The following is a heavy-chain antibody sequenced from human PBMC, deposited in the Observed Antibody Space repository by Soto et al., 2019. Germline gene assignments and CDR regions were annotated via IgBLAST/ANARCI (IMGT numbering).Heavy chain of an antibody. V-gene: IGHV1-2*04. D-gene: IGHD2-2*01. Sequence: VKVSCKASGYTFTGYYMHWVRQAPGQGLEWMGWINPNSGGTNYAQKFQGWVTMTRDTSISTAYMELSRLRSDDTAVYYCARDLNQTPGVVVPAAIIYYYGMDVWGQGTTVTVSS. CDR1: GYTFTGYY. CDR2: INPNSGGT. CDR3: ARDLNQTPGVVVPAAIIYYYGMDV. J-gene: IGHJ6*02.